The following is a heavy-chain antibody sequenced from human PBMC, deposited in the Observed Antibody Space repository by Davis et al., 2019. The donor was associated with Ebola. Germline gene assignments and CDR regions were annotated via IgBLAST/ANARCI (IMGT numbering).Heavy chain of an antibody. CDR3: ARHQLIVATIGYFDY. Sequence: SETLSLTCTVSGGSISSYYWSWIRQPPGKGLEWIGEINHSGSTNYNPSLKSRVTISVDTSKNQFSLKLSSVTAADTAVYYCARHQLIVATIGYFDYWGQGTLVTVSS. J-gene: IGHJ4*02. D-gene: IGHD5-12*01. V-gene: IGHV4-34*01. CDR1: GGSISSYY. CDR2: INHSGST.